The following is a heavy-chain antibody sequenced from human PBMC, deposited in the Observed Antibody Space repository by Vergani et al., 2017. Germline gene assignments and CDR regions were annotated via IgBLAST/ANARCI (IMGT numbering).Heavy chain of an antibody. J-gene: IGHJ5*02. CDR1: GFTVSSNY. CDR3: ARDPYGSGKGYWFDP. V-gene: IGHV3-53*04. Sequence: EVQLVESGGGLVQPGGSLRLSCAASGFTVSSNYMSWVRQAPGKGLEWVSVIYSGGSTYYADSVKGRFTISRHNSKNTLYLQMNSLRAEDTAVYYCARDPYGSGKGYWFDPWGQGTLVTVSS. CDR2: IYSGGST. D-gene: IGHD3-10*01.